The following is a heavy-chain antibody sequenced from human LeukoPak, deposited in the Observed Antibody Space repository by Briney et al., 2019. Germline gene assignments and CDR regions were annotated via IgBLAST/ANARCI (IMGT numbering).Heavy chain of an antibody. J-gene: IGHJ4*02. CDR2: ISSSSSYI. V-gene: IGHV3-21*01. Sequence: PGGSLRLSCAASGFTFSSYSMNWVRQAPGKGLEWVSSISSSSSYIYYADSVKGRFTISRDNAKNSLYLQMNSLRAEDTAVYYCAREDEVGATLGIDYWGQGTLVTVSS. CDR1: GFTFSSYS. D-gene: IGHD1-26*01. CDR3: AREDEVGATLGIDY.